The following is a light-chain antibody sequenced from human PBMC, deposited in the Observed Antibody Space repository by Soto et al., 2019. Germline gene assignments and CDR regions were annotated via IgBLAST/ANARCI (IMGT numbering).Light chain of an antibody. V-gene: IGKV3-11*01. J-gene: IGKJ3*01. CDR2: DAS. CDR3: QHRSNWPRFT. Sequence: IALTQSPATLSLSPGQRATLYCRASQSVSNYLAWYQQKPGQAPRLLIYDASNRATGIPARFSGSGSGTDFTLTISSLEPEDVAVYYCQHRSNWPRFTVGPGTKVDIK. CDR1: QSVSNY.